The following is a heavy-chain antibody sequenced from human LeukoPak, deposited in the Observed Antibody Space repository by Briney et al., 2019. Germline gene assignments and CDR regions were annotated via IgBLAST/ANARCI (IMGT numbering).Heavy chain of an antibody. CDR1: GGSISSYY. D-gene: IGHD1-14*01. V-gene: IGHV4-59*08. J-gene: IGHJ3*02. Sequence: PSETLSLTCTVSGGSISSYYWSWIRQPPGKGLEWIGYIYCSGSTNYNPSLKSRVTISVDTSKNQFSLKLSSVTAADTAVYYCARLRSDAFDIWGQGTMVTVSS. CDR3: ARLRSDAFDI. CDR2: IYCSGST.